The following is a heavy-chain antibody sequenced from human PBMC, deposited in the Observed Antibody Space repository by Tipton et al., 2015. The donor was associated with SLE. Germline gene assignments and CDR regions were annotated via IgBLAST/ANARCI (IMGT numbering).Heavy chain of an antibody. CDR3: AGASWSYGFFDY. CDR1: GGSLSGYY. CDR2: TYVPGDT. D-gene: IGHD3-10*01. J-gene: IGHJ4*02. Sequence: LSLTCAVYGGSLSGYYWSWVRQAPGKGLEWVSVTYVPGDTYYADSVKGRFTISRDNSKNTVYLDMLSLRADDTAMYYCAGASWSYGFFDYWGQGTLVTVSP. V-gene: IGHV3-53*01.